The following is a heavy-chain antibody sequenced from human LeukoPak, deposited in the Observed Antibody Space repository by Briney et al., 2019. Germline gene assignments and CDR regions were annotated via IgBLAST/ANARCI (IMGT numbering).Heavy chain of an antibody. CDR1: TYSISSGYY. CDR3: ARQGDAAVVTIVKWFDP. CDR2: IYHNGNT. D-gene: IGHD5-18*01. Sequence: PSETLCLTCTVSTYSISSGYYGGCIRPPPGKGQGWVGNIYHNGNTYYNPSLKSRVTISVDTSKNQFSLKLSSVTAADTAVYYCARQGDAAVVTIVKWFDPWGQGTLVTVSS. J-gene: IGHJ5*02. V-gene: IGHV4-38-2*02.